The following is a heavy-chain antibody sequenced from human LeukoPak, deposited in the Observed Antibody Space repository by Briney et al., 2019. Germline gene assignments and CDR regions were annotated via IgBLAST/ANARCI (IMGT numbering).Heavy chain of an antibody. D-gene: IGHD6-13*01. V-gene: IGHV4-38-2*02. CDR2: IYHSGST. CDR1: GYSISSGYY. CDR3: ATLLYSSSYFDY. J-gene: IGHJ4*02. Sequence: SETLSLTXTVSGYSISSGYYWGWIRQPPGKGLEWIGSIYHSGSTYYNPSLKSRVTISVDTSKNQFSLKLSSVTAADTAVYSCATLLYSSSYFDYWGQETLVTVSS.